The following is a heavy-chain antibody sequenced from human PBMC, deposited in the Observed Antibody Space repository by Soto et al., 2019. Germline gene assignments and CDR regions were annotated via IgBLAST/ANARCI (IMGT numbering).Heavy chain of an antibody. V-gene: IGHV1-3*05. CDR2: INAGNGNT. D-gene: IGHD5-12*01. J-gene: IGHJ4*02. CDR3: AKVSGYSLPDY. CDR1: GYTFTNYA. Sequence: QVQLVQSGAEEKKPGASVKVSCKASGYTFTNYATHWVRQAPGQRLEWMGWINAGNGNTKYSQKFQGRVTITRETSASTAYMELSRLRSEDTAVYYCAKVSGYSLPDYWGQGTLVAVSS.